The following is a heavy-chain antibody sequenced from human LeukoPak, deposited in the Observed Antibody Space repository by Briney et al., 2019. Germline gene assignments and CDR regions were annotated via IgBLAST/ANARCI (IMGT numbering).Heavy chain of an antibody. Sequence: GASVKVSCKASGGTSSSYAISWVRQAPGQGLEWMGWISAYNGNTNYAQKLQGRVTMTTDTSTSTAYMELRSLRSEDTAVYYCATDLTHPEIAAAGTRWGQGTMVTVSS. CDR3: ATDLTHPEIAAAGTR. D-gene: IGHD6-13*01. CDR2: ISAYNGNT. J-gene: IGHJ3*01. V-gene: IGHV1-18*01. CDR1: GGTSSSYA.